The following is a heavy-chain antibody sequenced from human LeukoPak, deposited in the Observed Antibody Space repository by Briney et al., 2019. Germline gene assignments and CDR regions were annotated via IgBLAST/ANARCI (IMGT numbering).Heavy chain of an antibody. J-gene: IGHJ4*02. CDR2: ISSSGTTI. D-gene: IGHD5-18*01. CDR3: ARRTSRGFTYGYDFDY. Sequence: PGGSLRLSCAASGFTFSDYYMSWIRQTPGKGLEWVSYISSSGTTIYYADSVKGRFTISRDNAKNSLYLQMNSLRVEDTAVYYCARRTSRGFTYGYDFDYWGQGTLVTVSS. V-gene: IGHV3-11*04. CDR1: GFTFSDYY.